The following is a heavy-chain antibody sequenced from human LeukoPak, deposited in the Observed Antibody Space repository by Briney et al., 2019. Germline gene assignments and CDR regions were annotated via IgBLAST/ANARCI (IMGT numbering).Heavy chain of an antibody. V-gene: IGHV4-34*01. Sequence: PSETLSLTCAVYGGSFSGYYWSWVRQPPGKGLEWIGEINHSGSTNYNPSLKSRVTISVDTSKNQFCLKLSSVTAVETAVYYCARGGQWDCSGGSCFFGSRRSYYFDYWGQGTLVTVSS. D-gene: IGHD2-15*01. CDR3: ARGGQWDCSGGSCFFGSRRSYYFDY. J-gene: IGHJ4*02. CDR1: GGSFSGYY. CDR2: INHSGST.